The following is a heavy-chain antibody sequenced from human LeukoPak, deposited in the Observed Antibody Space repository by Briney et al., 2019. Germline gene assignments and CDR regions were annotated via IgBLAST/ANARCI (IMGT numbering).Heavy chain of an antibody. V-gene: IGHV1-18*04. CDR3: ARLSTNSRVGGYDPQWYFDL. J-gene: IGHJ2*01. Sequence: GASVKVSCKASGYTFINYGFSWVRQAPGQGLEWMGWISGYNGNTNYLQRFQGRVTMTTDTSTNTVYMGQRSLRSDDTAVYYCARLSTNSRVGGYDPQWYFDLWGRGTLVTVSS. CDR2: ISGYNGNT. D-gene: IGHD5-12*01. CDR1: GYTFINYG.